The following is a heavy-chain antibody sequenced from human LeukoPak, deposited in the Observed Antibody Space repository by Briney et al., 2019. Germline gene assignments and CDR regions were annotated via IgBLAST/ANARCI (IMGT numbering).Heavy chain of an antibody. CDR2: IYYSGST. CDR3: ARQVPGGYSYVRRNNFDY. D-gene: IGHD5-18*01. CDR1: GGSICSSSYY. V-gene: IGHV4-39*01. J-gene: IGHJ4*02. Sequence: RTSETLSLTCTVSGGSICSSSYYWGWIRQPPGKGLEWIGSIYYSGSTYYNPSLKSRVTISVDTSKNQFSLKLSSVTAADTAVYYCARQVPGGYSYVRRNNFDYWGQGTLVTVSS.